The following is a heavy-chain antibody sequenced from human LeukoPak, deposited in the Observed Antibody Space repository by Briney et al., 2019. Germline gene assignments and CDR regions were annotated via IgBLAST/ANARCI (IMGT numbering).Heavy chain of an antibody. Sequence: GGSLRLSCAASGFIFSSYGMHWVRQAPGKGLEWVAVISYDGSNKYYADSVKGRFTISRDNSKNTLYLQMNSLRAEDTAVYYCAKAKGDTIPAWGQGTLVTVSS. CDR3: AKAKGDTIPA. V-gene: IGHV3-30*18. D-gene: IGHD3-3*01. CDR1: GFIFSSYG. J-gene: IGHJ5*02. CDR2: ISYDGSNK.